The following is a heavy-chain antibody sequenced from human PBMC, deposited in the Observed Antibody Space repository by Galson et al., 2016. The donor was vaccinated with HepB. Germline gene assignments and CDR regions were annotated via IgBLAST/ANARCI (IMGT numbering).Heavy chain of an antibody. V-gene: IGHV4-59*01. CDR3: ARSALDYDISAGYYRPPAMDV. D-gene: IGHD3-9*01. J-gene: IGHJ6*02. Sequence: SETLSLTCTVSGGSMSTYYWSWIRQPPGKGLEWIGYIYYSGSTNCNPSLKSRVTISVDTSKNQFSLKLSSVTAADTAVYFCARSALDYDISAGYYRPPAMDVWGQGTTVTVS. CDR2: IYYSGST. CDR1: GGSMSTYY.